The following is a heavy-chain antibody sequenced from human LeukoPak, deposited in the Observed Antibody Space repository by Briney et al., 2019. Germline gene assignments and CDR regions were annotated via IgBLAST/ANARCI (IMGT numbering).Heavy chain of an antibody. J-gene: IGHJ4*02. V-gene: IGHV1-18*01. D-gene: IGHD4-17*01. CDR2: ISAYNGNT. Sequence: ASVKVSCKASGYTFTSYGISWVRQAPGQGLEWMGWISAYNGNTNYAQKLQGRVTMTTDTSTSTAYVELRSLRSDDTAVYYCARVNTVTSTYYFDYWGQGTLVTVSS. CDR1: GYTFTSYG. CDR3: ARVNTVTSTYYFDY.